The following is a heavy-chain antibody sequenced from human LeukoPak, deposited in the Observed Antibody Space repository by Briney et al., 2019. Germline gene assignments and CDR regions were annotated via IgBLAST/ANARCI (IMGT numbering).Heavy chain of an antibody. D-gene: IGHD1-14*01. Sequence: GGSLRLSCSASVFTFSYYAMHWVRQAPGKGLEYVSAISGDGGNTYYADSLKGRFTISRDNSKNTLYLQMSSLTVEDTAVYYCVITSATGPLDYWGQGTLVTVSS. CDR2: ISGDGGNT. CDR1: VFTFSYYA. J-gene: IGHJ4*02. V-gene: IGHV3-64D*09. CDR3: VITSATGPLDY.